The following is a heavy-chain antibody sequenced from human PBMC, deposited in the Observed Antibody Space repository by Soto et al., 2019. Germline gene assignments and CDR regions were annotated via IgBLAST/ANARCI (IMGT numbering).Heavy chain of an antibody. Sequence: PGGSLRLSCAASGFTFSSYAMSWVRQAPGKGLEWVSAISGSGGSTYYADSVKGRFTISRDNSKNTLYLQMNSLRAEDTAVYYCAIAVGAPPYLDYWGQGTLVTVSS. CDR3: AIAVGAPPYLDY. CDR1: GFTFSSYA. CDR2: ISGSGGST. J-gene: IGHJ4*02. V-gene: IGHV3-23*01. D-gene: IGHD1-26*01.